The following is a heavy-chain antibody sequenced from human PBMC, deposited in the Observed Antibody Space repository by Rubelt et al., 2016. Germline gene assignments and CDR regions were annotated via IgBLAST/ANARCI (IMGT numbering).Heavy chain of an antibody. CDR1: GFTFSGSA. Sequence: GGGLVQPGGSLRLSCAASGFTFSGSAMHWVRQASGKGLEWVGRIRSKANSYATAYAASVKGRFTISRDGSKNTAYLQMNSLKTEDTAVYYCTRLESSGWYNWFDPWGQGTLVTVSS. V-gene: IGHV3-73*01. D-gene: IGHD6-19*01. CDR3: TRLESSGWYNWFDP. J-gene: IGHJ5*02. CDR2: IRSKANSYAT.